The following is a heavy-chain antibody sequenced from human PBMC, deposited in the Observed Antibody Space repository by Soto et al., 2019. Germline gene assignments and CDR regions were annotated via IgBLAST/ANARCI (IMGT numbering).Heavy chain of an antibody. CDR3: AREGYCSGGSCYDAFDI. V-gene: IGHV3-48*01. CDR2: ISSSSSTI. Sequence: GGSLRLSCAASGFTFSSYSMNWVRQAAGKGLEWVSYISSSSSTIYYADSVKGRFTISRDNAKNSLYLQMNSLRAEDTAVYYCAREGYCSGGSCYDAFDIWGQGTMVTVSS. CDR1: GFTFSSYS. D-gene: IGHD2-15*01. J-gene: IGHJ3*02.